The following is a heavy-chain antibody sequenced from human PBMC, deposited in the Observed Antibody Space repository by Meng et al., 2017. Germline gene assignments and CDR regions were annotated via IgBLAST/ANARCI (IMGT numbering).Heavy chain of an antibody. CDR1: GGSISSSKW. J-gene: IGHJ4*02. CDR3: ARDRGAVAGTNFDY. Sequence: VQRQESGRGLVQPSGTLPLTCAVLGGSISSSKWWSWVRQPPGKGLEWIGEIYHSGSTNYNPSLKSRVTISVDKSKNQFSLKLSSVTAADTAVYYCARDRGAVAGTNFDYWGQGTLVTVSS. CDR2: IYHSGST. V-gene: IGHV4-4*02. D-gene: IGHD6-19*01.